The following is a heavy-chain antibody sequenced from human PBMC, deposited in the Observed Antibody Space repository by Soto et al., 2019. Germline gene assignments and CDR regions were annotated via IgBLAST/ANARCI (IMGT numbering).Heavy chain of an antibody. D-gene: IGHD2-2*01. CDR2: INPNSGDT. CDR1: GYTFTGYY. CDR3: ARGVEIVVVPAAIPTHNWFDP. V-gene: IGHV1-2*04. J-gene: IGHJ5*02. Sequence: ASVKVSCKASGYTFTGYYMHWVRQAPGQGLEWMGWINPNSGDTNYAQKFQGWVTMTRDTSISTAYMELSRLRSDDTAVYYCARGVEIVVVPAAIPTHNWFDPWGQGTLVTVSS.